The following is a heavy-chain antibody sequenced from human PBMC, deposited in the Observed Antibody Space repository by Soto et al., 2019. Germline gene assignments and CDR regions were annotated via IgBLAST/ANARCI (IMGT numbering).Heavy chain of an antibody. CDR1: GYSISSSNW. D-gene: IGHD1-26*01. CDR2: IYYSGTT. CDR3: ASREIQGPIDY. Sequence: QVQLQESGPGLVKPSDTLSLTCAVSGYSISSSNWWGWIRQPPGKGLEWIGYIYYSGTTYYNPSLKSRVTMSVDTSKNQFSLKLTAVTAVDTAVYYCASREIQGPIDYWGQGTLVTVSS. J-gene: IGHJ4*02. V-gene: IGHV4-28*01.